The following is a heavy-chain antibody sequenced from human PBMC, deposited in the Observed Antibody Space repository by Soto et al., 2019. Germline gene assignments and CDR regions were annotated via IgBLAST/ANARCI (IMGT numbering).Heavy chain of an antibody. CDR2: IFPNSGGT. D-gene: IGHD3-22*01. V-gene: IGHV1-2*02. CDR3: AREGMYHYETSDYYPSTSGLDV. Sequence: QVPLLQSGAEVMKPGASVQVSCKASGYSFTGYYIHWVRQAPGQGLEWMGWIFPNSGGTRFAQKFQGRVTMTRDTSISTVYMALRTLRSDDTAVYYCAREGMYHYETSDYYPSTSGLDVCGQGTAVTVSS. J-gene: IGHJ6*02. CDR1: GYSFTGYY.